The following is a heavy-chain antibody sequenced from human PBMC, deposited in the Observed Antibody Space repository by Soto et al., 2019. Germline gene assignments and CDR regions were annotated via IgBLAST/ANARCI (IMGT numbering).Heavy chain of an antibody. V-gene: IGHV3-11*05. Sequence: QVQLVESGGGLVKPGGSLRLSCAASGFTFSDYYMTWIRQAPGKGLEWVSYISSRSTYTNYADSVQGRFTISRDNAKNSLYLQMNSLRADDTAVYYCARGNYGWYLGDFDYWGQGTLVTVSS. CDR2: ISSRSTYT. D-gene: IGHD6-19*01. CDR3: ARGNYGWYLGDFDY. CDR1: GFTFSDYY. J-gene: IGHJ4*02.